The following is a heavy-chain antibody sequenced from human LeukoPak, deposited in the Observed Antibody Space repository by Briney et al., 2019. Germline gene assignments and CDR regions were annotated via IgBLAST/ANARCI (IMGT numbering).Heavy chain of an antibody. J-gene: IGHJ3*02. V-gene: IGHV3-53*01. CDR2: IYSDNT. CDR1: GFTVSSNS. CDR3: ARESITHKGDDAFDI. D-gene: IGHD3-10*01. Sequence: PGGSLRLSCTVSGFTVSSNSMSWVREAPGKGLEWVSFIYSDNTHYSDSVKGRFTISRDNSKNTLYLQMNSLRAEDTAVYYCARESITHKGDDAFDIWGQGTMVTVSS.